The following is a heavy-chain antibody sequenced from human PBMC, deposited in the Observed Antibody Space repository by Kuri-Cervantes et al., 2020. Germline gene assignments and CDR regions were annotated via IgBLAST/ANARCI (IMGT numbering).Heavy chain of an antibody. D-gene: IGHD2-15*01. Sequence: SQTLSLTCAVYGGSFSGYYWSWIRQPPGKGLEWIGEINHSGSTNYNPSLKSRVTISVDTSKNQFSLKLSSVTAADTAVYYCARSGYCSGGSCSFDDWGQGTLVTVSS. J-gene: IGHJ4*02. CDR1: GGSFSGYY. CDR2: INHSGST. V-gene: IGHV4-34*01. CDR3: ARSGYCSGGSCSFDD.